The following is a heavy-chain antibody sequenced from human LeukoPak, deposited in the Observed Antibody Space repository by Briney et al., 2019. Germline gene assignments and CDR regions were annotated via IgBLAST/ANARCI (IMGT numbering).Heavy chain of an antibody. J-gene: IGHJ6*02. CDR3: ARAGNYDILTGYYYYGMDD. V-gene: IGHV3-48*03. CDR1: GFTFSSYE. D-gene: IGHD3-9*01. Sequence: GSLRLSCAASGFTFSSYEMNWVRQAPGKGLEWVSYISSSGSTIYYADSVKGRFTISRDNAKNSLYLQMNSLRAEDTAVYYCARAGNYDILTGYYYYGMDDWGQGTTVTVSS. CDR2: ISSSGSTI.